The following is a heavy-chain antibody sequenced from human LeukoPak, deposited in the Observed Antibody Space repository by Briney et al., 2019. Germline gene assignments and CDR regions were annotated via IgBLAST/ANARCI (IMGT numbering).Heavy chain of an antibody. V-gene: IGHV4-34*01. CDR1: GGSFSGYY. D-gene: IGHD6-19*01. Sequence: PSETLSLTCAVYGGSFSGYYWSWVRQPPGKGLEWIGEINHSGSTNYNPSLKSRVTISVDTSKNQFSLKLSSVTAADTAVYYCARKSRWLAPFDYWGQGTLVTVSS. CDR2: INHSGST. J-gene: IGHJ4*02. CDR3: ARKSRWLAPFDY.